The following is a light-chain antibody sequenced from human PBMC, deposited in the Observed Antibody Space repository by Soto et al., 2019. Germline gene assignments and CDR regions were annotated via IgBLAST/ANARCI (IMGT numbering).Light chain of an antibody. CDR1: QCVGHF. V-gene: IGKV3-11*01. CDR3: QQRGGWPLT. CDR2: DAS. Sequence: EIVLTQSPATLYLFPGESAALSCRVSQCVGHFLAWYQQKPGQAPRLLIYDASNRATGIPARFSGTGSATDFTLAIDNLDPEHFAVYYCQQRGGWPLTFGGGTKVEIK. J-gene: IGKJ4*01.